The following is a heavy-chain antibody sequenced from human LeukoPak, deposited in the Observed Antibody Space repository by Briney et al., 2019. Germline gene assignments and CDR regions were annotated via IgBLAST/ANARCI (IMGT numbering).Heavy chain of an antibody. CDR1: GFTFSSYS. V-gene: IGHV3-15*07. Sequence: GGSLRLSCAASGFTFSSYSMNWVRQAPGKGLEWVGRIKSKTDGGTTDYAAPVKGRFTISRDDSKNTLYLQMNSLKTEDTAVYYCTTPYSSGWVGYYYYGMDVWGQGTTVTVSS. CDR3: TTPYSSGWVGYYYYGMDV. CDR2: IKSKTDGGTT. J-gene: IGHJ6*02. D-gene: IGHD6-19*01.